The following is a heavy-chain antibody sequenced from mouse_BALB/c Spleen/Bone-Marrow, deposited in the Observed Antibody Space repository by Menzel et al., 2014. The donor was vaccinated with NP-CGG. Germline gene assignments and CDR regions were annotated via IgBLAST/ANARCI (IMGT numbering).Heavy chain of an antibody. J-gene: IGHJ3*01. Sequence: EVQLQQSGGDLVKPGGSLKLSCAASGFTFSSYGMSWVRQTPEKRLEWVATISGGGSYIYYADNVKGRFIISRDNAKNNLYLQVRSLRSEDTALYYCAREGYGYDWFADWGQGTLVTVSA. CDR2: ISGGGSYI. CDR3: AREGYGYDWFAD. V-gene: IGHV5-9-2*01. CDR1: GFTFSSYG. D-gene: IGHD2-2*01.